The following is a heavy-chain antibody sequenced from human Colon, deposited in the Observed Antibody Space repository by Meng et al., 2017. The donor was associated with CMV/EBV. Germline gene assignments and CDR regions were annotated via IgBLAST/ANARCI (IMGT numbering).Heavy chain of an antibody. CDR3: ARELARGGY. CDR2: ISPYNGDT. Sequence: VHLVQSGSEVKNRGAAVKCSCKTSGYTLTNFGISWVRQATGQGLEWIAYISPYNGDTTYAQRFQGRVALTTDTSTSTVYMELGSLTSDDTAMYYCARELARGGYWGQGTLVTVSS. CDR1: GYTLTNFG. V-gene: IGHV1-18*01. J-gene: IGHJ4*02.